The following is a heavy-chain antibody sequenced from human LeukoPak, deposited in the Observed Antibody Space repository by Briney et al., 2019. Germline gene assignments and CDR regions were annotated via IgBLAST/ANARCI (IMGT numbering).Heavy chain of an antibody. CDR2: IYPGDSDT. CDR3: ARRYSSSWYGYYFDY. Sequence: GESLKISCKGSGYSLTSYWIGWVRQMPGKGLEWMGIIYPGDSDTRYSPSFQGQVTISADKSISTAYLQWSSLKASDTAMYYCARRYSSSWYGYYFDYWGQGTLVTVSS. D-gene: IGHD6-13*01. CDR1: GYSLTSYW. J-gene: IGHJ4*02. V-gene: IGHV5-51*01.